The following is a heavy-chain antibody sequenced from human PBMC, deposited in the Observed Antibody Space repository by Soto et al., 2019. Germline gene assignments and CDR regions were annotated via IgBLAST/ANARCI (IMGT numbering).Heavy chain of an antibody. CDR3: EAEMTFGNLSVV. Sequence: QVQLVQSGAEVKKPGSSVKVSCKASGDTDTNYVISWVRQAPGQGLEWMGGIFPKFGTTYSAQKLQDRLTITADETTSTVYMQLSSLRLDDTAVYSCEAEMTFGNLSVVWGQGTRVTVSS. V-gene: IGHV1-69*01. CDR1: GDTDTNYV. D-gene: IGHD3-16*02. J-gene: IGHJ6*02. CDR2: IFPKFGTT.